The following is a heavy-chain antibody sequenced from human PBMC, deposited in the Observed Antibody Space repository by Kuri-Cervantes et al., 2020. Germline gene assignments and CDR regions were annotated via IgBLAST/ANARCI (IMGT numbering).Heavy chain of an antibody. V-gene: IGHV6-1*01. CDR1: GDSVSSNSAA. D-gene: IGHD3-10*02. J-gene: IGHJ4*02. CDR3: ARVFRPLFGPLLGGYFDY. Sequence: SQTLSLTCAISGDSVSSNSAAWNWIRQSPSRGLEWLGRTYYRSKWYNDYAVSVKSRITINPDTSKNQFSLQLSSVTAADTAVYYCARVFRPLFGPLLGGYFDYWGQGTLVTVSS. CDR2: TYYRSKWYN.